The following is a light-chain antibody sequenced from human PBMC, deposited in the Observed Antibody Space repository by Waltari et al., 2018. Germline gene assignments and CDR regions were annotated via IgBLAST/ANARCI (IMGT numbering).Light chain of an antibody. Sequence: EIVLPQSPGTLSLSLGERATVSCRASQSVSLALAWYQQKPGQAPSLLIYGASTRATGIPDRFSGSGSGTDFSLTISRLEPDDFAVYYCQHYLRLPVTFGQGTTVEI. V-gene: IGKV3-20*01. CDR3: QHYLRLPVT. CDR2: GAS. CDR1: QSVSLA. J-gene: IGKJ1*01.